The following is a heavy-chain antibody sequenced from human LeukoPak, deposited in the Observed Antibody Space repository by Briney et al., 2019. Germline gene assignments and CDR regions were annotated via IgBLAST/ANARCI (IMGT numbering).Heavy chain of an antibody. CDR1: GYTFTGYF. J-gene: IGHJ6*03. Sequence: ASVKVSCKASGYTFTGYFMHWVRQAPGQGLEWMGWINPNSGGTNYAQKFQGRVTITADKSTSTAYMELSSLRSEDTAVYYCARVGFRSSGYYYYMDVWGKGTTVTVSS. CDR3: ARVGFRSSGYYYYMDV. CDR2: INPNSGGT. D-gene: IGHD6-19*01. V-gene: IGHV1-2*02.